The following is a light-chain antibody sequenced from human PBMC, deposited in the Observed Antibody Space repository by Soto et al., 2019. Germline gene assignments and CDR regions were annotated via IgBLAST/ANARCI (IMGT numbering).Light chain of an antibody. Sequence: EIVVTKSPISLTGSPGARATLSCRASQSVSSYLAWYQQKPGQAPRLLIYDASNMATGIPARFSGSGSGTDFTLTISSLEPEDFAVYYCQQDNNLPRTFGQGTKVDIK. J-gene: IGKJ1*01. CDR2: DAS. CDR3: QQDNNLPRT. V-gene: IGKV3-11*01. CDR1: QSVSSY.